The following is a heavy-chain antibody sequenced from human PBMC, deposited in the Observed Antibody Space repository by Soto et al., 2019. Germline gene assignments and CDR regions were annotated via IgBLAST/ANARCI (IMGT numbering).Heavy chain of an antibody. CDR2: ISSSGVGT. D-gene: IGHD3-10*01. V-gene: IGHV3-64*01. J-gene: IGHJ6*02. CDR1: GFTLSGYA. Sequence: GGSLRLSCAASGFTLSGYAMDWVRQAPGKGLEYVSGISSSGVGTYYANTVQGRFTISRDNSKNTVYLQMGSLRPEDMAVYYCANSLWFGEIPSVLLAYYYGMDVWGQGTTVTVSS. CDR3: ANSLWFGEIPSVLLAYYYGMDV.